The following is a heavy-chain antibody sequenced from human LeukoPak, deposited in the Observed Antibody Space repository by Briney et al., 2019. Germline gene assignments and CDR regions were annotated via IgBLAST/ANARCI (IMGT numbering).Heavy chain of an antibody. CDR3: AKAPPKEHDFWSGYYNYMDV. D-gene: IGHD3-3*01. V-gene: IGHV4-61*02. CDR2: ISTSGST. Sequence: SETLSLTCTVSGGSISSGDYYWNWIRQPAAAGKGLEWIGRISTSGSTNYNPSLKSRVTISVDTSKNQFSLKVTSVTAADTAVYYCAKAPPKEHDFWSGYYNYMDVWGKGTTVTVSS. CDR1: GGSISSGDYY. J-gene: IGHJ6*03.